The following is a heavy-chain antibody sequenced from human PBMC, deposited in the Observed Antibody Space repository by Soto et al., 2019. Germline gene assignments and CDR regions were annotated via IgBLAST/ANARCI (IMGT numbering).Heavy chain of an antibody. CDR2: INAGNGNT. D-gene: IGHD3-22*01. V-gene: IGHV1-3*01. CDR3: AREPPIYESSGYYPY. Sequence: GASVKVSCKASGYTFTSYAMHWVRQAPGQRLEWMGWINAGNGNTKYSQKFQGRVTITRDTSASTAYMELSSLRSEDTAVYYCAREPPIYESSGYYPYWGQGTLVTVSS. CDR1: GYTFTSYA. J-gene: IGHJ4*02.